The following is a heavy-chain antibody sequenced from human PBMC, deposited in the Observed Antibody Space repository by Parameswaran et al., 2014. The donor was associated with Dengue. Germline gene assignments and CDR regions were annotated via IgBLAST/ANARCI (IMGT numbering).Heavy chain of an antibody. Sequence: VRQAPGKGLEWIGEINHSGSTNYNPSLKSRVTISVDTSKNQFSLKLSSVTAADTAVYYCARGGIRDGYNSHHARDAFDIWGQGTMVTVSS. J-gene: IGHJ3*02. V-gene: IGHV4-34*01. CDR3: ARGGIRDGYNSHHARDAFDI. D-gene: IGHD5-24*01. CDR2: INHSGST.